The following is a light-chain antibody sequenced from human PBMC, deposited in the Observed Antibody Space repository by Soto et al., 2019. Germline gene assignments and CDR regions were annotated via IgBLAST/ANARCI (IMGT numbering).Light chain of an antibody. CDR3: QQYGSSPRT. J-gene: IGKJ1*01. CDR1: QSVSSSY. V-gene: IGKV3-20*01. Sequence: EIVLTQSPGTLSLSPGESATLSCRASQSVSSSYLAWYQQKPGQAPRLLIYGASSRATGIPEMFSGSGSGTDFTLTISRLEPEDFAVYYCQQYGSSPRTFGQGTNVEIK. CDR2: GAS.